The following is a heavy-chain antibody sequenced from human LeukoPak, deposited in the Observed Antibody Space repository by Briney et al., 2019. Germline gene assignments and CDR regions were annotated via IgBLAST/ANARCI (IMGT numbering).Heavy chain of an antibody. CDR3: ARGEYSSSWFDY. D-gene: IGHD6-13*01. J-gene: IGHJ4*02. V-gene: IGHV1-8*02. Sequence: ASVKVSCKASGGTFSSYAISWVRQATGQGLEWMGWMNPNSGNTGYAQKFQGRVTMTRNTSISTAYMELSSLRSEDTAVYYCARGEYSSSWFDYWGQGTLVTVSS. CDR1: GGTFSSYA. CDR2: MNPNSGNT.